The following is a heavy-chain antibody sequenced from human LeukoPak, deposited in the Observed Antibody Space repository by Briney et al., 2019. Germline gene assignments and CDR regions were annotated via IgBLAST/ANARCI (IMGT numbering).Heavy chain of an antibody. CDR1: GYTFTSYG. V-gene: IGHV1-18*01. Sequence: ASVKVSYKASGYTFTSYGVSWVRQAPGQGLEWMGWINVYDGNTKYGQNFQGRVTMPTDTSTSTAYMELRSLGSDDTAVYYCARDSGYCSGDSCNYYYGMDVWGQGTTVTVSS. CDR2: INVYDGNT. J-gene: IGHJ6*02. D-gene: IGHD2-15*01. CDR3: ARDSGYCSGDSCNYYYGMDV.